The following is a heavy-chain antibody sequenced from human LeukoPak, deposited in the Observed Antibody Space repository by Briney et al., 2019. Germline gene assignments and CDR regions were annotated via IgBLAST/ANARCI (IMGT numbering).Heavy chain of an antibody. V-gene: IGHV4-30-2*01. D-gene: IGHD6-19*01. CDR1: GGSTSSSDYY. J-gene: IGHJ4*02. Sequence: TSETLSLTCTVSGGSTSSSDYYWGWIRQPPGKGLEWIGYMYHSGSTYYNPSLKSPVTISVDMSKNQFSLKLSSLTAADTAVYYCARAGGAVAGTIFDYWGQGTLVTVSS. CDR2: MYHSGST. CDR3: ARAGGAVAGTIFDY.